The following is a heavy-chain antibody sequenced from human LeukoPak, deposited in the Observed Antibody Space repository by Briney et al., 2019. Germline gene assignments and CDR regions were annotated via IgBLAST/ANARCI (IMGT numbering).Heavy chain of an antibody. CDR1: GYTFTGYY. V-gene: IGHV1-2*06. CDR3: ARVEGVSGDA. J-gene: IGHJ6*04. D-gene: IGHD2-8*01. CDR2: IDPNSGGA. Sequence: SVKVSCKASGYTFTGYYIHWVRQAPGQGLEWMGRIDPNSGGAVYAQIFQGRVTMTRDTSISTAYMELSSLRSDDTAVYYCARVEGVSGDAWGKGTTVTVSS.